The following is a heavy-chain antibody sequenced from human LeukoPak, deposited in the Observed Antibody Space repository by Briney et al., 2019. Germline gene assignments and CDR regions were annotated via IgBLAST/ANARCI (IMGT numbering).Heavy chain of an antibody. J-gene: IGHJ6*02. D-gene: IGHD2-15*01. CDR3: ARDSCSGGSCYGGMDV. CDR2: IIPILGTA. Sequence: SVKVSCKASGGTFSSYAISWVRQAPGQGLEWTGGIIPILGTANYAQKFQGRVTITADESTSTAYMELSSLRSEDTAVYYCARDSCSGGSCYGGMDVWGQGTTVTVSS. CDR1: GGTFSSYA. V-gene: IGHV1-69*13.